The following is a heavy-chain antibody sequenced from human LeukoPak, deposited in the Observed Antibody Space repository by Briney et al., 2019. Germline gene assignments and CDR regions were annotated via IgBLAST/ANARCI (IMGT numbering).Heavy chain of an antibody. V-gene: IGHV3-23*01. D-gene: IGHD6-25*01. CDR1: GFTFSSYA. CDR2: ISDSGDSA. CDR3: EKVGRLKHFDP. J-gene: IGHJ5*02. Sequence: PGGSLRLSCTASGFTFSSYAMTWVRQPPGKGLEWVSAISDSGDSAFSADPVKGRFTISRDNSKNTLYLQMNSLRAEDTAVYYCEKVGRLKHFDPWGQGTLVTVSS.